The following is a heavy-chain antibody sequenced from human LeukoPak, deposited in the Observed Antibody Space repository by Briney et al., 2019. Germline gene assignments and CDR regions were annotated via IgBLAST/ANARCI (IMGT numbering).Heavy chain of an antibody. CDR3: AKARGYSYSSEY. CDR1: GFTFNSHA. CDR2: ISSSGGTT. Sequence: GGSLRLSCAASGFTFNSHAMNWVRQAPGKGLEWVSSISSSGGTTYYADSVKGRFTISRDNSRNTLFLQMDSLRAEDTAVYYCAKARGYSYSSEYWGQGTLATVSS. J-gene: IGHJ4*02. V-gene: IGHV3-23*01. D-gene: IGHD5-18*01.